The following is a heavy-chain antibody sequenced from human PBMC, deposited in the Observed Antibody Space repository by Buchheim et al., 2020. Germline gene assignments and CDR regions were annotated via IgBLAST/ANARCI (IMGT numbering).Heavy chain of an antibody. V-gene: IGHV4-59*01. Sequence: QVQLQESGPGLVKPSETLSLTCTVSGGSISSYYWSWIRQPPGKGLEWIGYIYYSGSTNYNPSLKSRVTISVDTSKNQFSLKLSSVTAADTAVYYCARGTETYYDFWSGYYFDYWGQGTL. CDR2: IYYSGST. D-gene: IGHD3-3*01. CDR3: ARGTETYYDFWSGYYFDY. CDR1: GGSISSYY. J-gene: IGHJ4*02.